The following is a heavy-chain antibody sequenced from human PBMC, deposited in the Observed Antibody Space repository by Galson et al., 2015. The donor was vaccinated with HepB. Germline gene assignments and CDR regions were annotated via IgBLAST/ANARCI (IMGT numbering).Heavy chain of an antibody. CDR2: ISSSSSTI. CDR1: GFTFSSYS. D-gene: IGHD6-19*01. J-gene: IGHJ4*02. Sequence: SLRLSCAASGFTFSSYSMNWVRQAPGKGLEWVSYISSSSSTIYYADSVKGRFTISRDNAKNSLYLQMNSLRAEDTAVYYCARDRGSGWYGNHYFDYWGQGTLVTVSS. V-gene: IGHV3-48*01. CDR3: ARDRGSGWYGNHYFDY.